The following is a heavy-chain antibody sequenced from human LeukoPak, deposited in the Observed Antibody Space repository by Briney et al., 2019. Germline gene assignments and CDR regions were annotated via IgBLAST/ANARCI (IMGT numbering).Heavy chain of an antibody. V-gene: IGHV3-23*01. CDR3: APAHYYDSSGYYSVFDY. J-gene: IGHJ4*02. Sequence: GGSLRLSCAASGFTFSSYAMSWVRQAPGKGLEWVSFISGSGGSTYYADSVKGRFTISRDNSKNTLYLQMNSLRAEDTAVYYCAPAHYYDSSGYYSVFDYWGQGTLVTVSS. CDR1: GFTFSSYA. D-gene: IGHD3-22*01. CDR2: ISGSGGST.